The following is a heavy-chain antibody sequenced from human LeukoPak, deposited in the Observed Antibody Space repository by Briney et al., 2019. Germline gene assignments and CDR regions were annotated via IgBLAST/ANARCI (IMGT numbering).Heavy chain of an antibody. Sequence: GASVKVSCKASGYTFTRYYMNWVRQARGQGREWMGWINPNSGGTNYAQKFQGGVTMTRDTSISTAYMELSRLRSDDTAVYYCARDPTPSTVTHYYYYYMDVWGKGTTVTVSS. CDR3: ARDPTPSTVTHYYYYYMDV. V-gene: IGHV1-2*02. CDR2: INPNSGGT. J-gene: IGHJ6*03. D-gene: IGHD4-17*01. CDR1: GYTFTRYY.